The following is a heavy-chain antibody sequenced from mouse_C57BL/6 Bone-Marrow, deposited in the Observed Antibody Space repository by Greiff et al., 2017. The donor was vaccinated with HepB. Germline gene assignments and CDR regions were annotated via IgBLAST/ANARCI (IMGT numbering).Heavy chain of an antibody. D-gene: IGHD2-1*01. Sequence: EVKLQQSGAELVRPGASVKLSCTASGFNIKDDYMHWVKQRPEQGLEWIGWIDPENGDTEYASKFQGKATITADTSSNTAYLQLSSLTSEDTAVYYCTTPYGNYLFAYWGQGTLVTVSA. V-gene: IGHV14-4*01. CDR3: TTPYGNYLFAY. J-gene: IGHJ3*01. CDR2: IDPENGDT. CDR1: GFNIKDDY.